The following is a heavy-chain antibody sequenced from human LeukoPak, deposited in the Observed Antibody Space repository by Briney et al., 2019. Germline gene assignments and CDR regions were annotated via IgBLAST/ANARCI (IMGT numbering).Heavy chain of an antibody. J-gene: IGHJ4*02. CDR3: VRHTRRSPGDY. D-gene: IGHD1-26*01. CDR1: GFTFSSYW. CDR2: IRDDGSNK. V-gene: IGHV3-7*01. Sequence: GGSLRLSCAASGFTFSSYWMTWVRQAPGKGLEWMANIRDDGSNKYYVDSVKGRFTISRDNAQNTLLLQMDSLRVEDTAVYYCVRHTRRSPGDYWGQGTLVTVST.